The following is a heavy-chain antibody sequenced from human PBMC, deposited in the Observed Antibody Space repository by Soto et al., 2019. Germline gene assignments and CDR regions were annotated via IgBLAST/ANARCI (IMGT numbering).Heavy chain of an antibody. D-gene: IGHD6-13*01. V-gene: IGHV1-69*02. Sequence: QVQLVQSGAEVKKPGSSVKVSCKASGGTFSSYTISWVRQAPGQGLEWMGRIIPILGIANYAQKFQGRVTITADKSTSTAYMELSSLRSDDTAVYYCARMSYSSSPLFDYWGQGTLVTVSS. CDR1: GGTFSSYT. CDR3: ARMSYSSSPLFDY. CDR2: IIPILGIA. J-gene: IGHJ4*02.